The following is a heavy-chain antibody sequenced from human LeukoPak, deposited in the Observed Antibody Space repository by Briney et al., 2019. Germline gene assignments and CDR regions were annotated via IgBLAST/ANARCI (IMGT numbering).Heavy chain of an antibody. CDR2: IIPILGIP. V-gene: IGHV1-69*04. CDR1: GGTFSSYA. D-gene: IGHD2-21*02. CDR3: ATEAIVVVTARDYWYFDL. Sequence: SVKVSCKASGGTFSSYAISWVRQAPGQGLEWMGRIIPILGIPNYAQKFQGRVTITADKSRTTAYMELSSLRSEDTAVYYCATEAIVVVTARDYWYFDLWGRGTLVTVSS. J-gene: IGHJ2*01.